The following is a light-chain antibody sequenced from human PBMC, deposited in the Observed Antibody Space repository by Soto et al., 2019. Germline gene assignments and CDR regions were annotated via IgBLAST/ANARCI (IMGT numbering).Light chain of an antibody. J-gene: IGLJ2*01. CDR1: SSNIGAGYD. Sequence: QSVLTQPPSVSGAPGQRVTISCTGSSSNIGAGYDVHWYQQLPGTAPKLLIYGNSNRPSGVPDRFSGSKSGTSASLAITGLQAEDEADYYCQSYDSSFQVVFGGGTKLTVL. V-gene: IGLV1-40*01. CDR3: QSYDSSFQVV. CDR2: GNS.